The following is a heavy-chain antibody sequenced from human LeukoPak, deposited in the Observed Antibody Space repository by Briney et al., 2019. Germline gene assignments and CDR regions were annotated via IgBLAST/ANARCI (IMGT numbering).Heavy chain of an antibody. CDR3: ARCARASSHMNDAFDV. Sequence: PSETLSLTCTVSGDSISSYYWSWIRQPPGKGLEWLGYIYYSGSTNYNPPLKSRVTISVDASKKQFSLKLSSVAAADTAVYYCARCARASSHMNDAFDVWGEGTMVTVSS. CDR2: IYYSGST. CDR1: GDSISSYY. J-gene: IGHJ3*01. V-gene: IGHV4-59*01. D-gene: IGHD6-13*01.